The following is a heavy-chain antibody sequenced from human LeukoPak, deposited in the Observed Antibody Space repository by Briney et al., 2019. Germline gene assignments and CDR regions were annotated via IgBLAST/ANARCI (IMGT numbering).Heavy chain of an antibody. V-gene: IGHV4-34*01. CDR2: ISHSGST. Sequence: SETLSLTCAVYGGSFSGYYWSWIRQPPGKGLEWIGEISHSGSTNYNPSLKSRVTISVDTSKNQFSLKLSSVTAADTAVYYCARANLKAPFFDIWGQGTMVTVSS. CDR3: ARANLKAPFFDI. J-gene: IGHJ3*02. CDR1: GGSFSGYY.